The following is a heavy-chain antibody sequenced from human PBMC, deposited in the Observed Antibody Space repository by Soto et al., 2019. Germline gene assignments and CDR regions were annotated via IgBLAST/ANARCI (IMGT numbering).Heavy chain of an antibody. D-gene: IGHD6-13*01. CDR2: ISSSSSTI. Sequence: EVQLVESGGGLVQPGGSLRLSCAASGFTFSSYSMNWVRQAPGKGLEWVSYISSSSSTIYYADSVKGRFTISRDNAKNSRYLQTNSLRAEDTTVYYCARHPERIAQIGWFDPWGQGTLVTVSS. J-gene: IGHJ5*02. CDR1: GFTFSSYS. V-gene: IGHV3-48*01. CDR3: ARHPERIAQIGWFDP.